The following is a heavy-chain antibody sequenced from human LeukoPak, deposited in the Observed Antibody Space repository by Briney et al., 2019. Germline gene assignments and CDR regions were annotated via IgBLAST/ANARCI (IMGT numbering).Heavy chain of an antibody. Sequence: SVKVSCKASGGTFSRYAISWVRQAPGQGLEWMGGIIPIFGTANYAQKFQGRVTITADESTSTAYMELSSLRSEDTAVYYCARGRDDSSGSDAFDIWGQGTMVTVSS. CDR3: ARGRDDSSGSDAFDI. J-gene: IGHJ3*02. CDR1: GGTFSRYA. CDR2: IIPIFGTA. D-gene: IGHD3-22*01. V-gene: IGHV1-69*13.